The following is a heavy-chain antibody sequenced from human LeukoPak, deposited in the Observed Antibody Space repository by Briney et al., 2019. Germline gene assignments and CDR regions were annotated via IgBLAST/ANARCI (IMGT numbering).Heavy chain of an antibody. D-gene: IGHD3-10*01. V-gene: IGHV3-48*02. Sequence: GGSLRLSCAASGFTFSSYSLNWVRQAPGKGLEWVSYISSSSSTIYYADSVKGRFTISRDNAKNSLYLQMNSLGDEDTAVYYWARDLGSRYYFDYWGQGTLVTVSS. CDR2: ISSSSSTI. J-gene: IGHJ4*02. CDR1: GFTFSSYS. CDR3: ARDLGSRYYFDY.